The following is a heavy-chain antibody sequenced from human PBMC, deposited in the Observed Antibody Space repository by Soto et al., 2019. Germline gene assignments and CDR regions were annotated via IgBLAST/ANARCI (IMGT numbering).Heavy chain of an antibody. CDR2: ISGSGGST. D-gene: IGHD4-17*01. J-gene: IGHJ3*02. V-gene: IGHV3-23*01. CDR1: GFTFSSYA. Sequence: QSGGSLRLSCAASGFTFSSYAMSWVRQAPGKGLEWVSAISGSGGSTYYADSVKGRFTISRDNSKNTLYLQMNSLRAEDTAVYYCAKPFATGYGDYFDAFDIWGQGTMVTVSS. CDR3: AKPFATGYGDYFDAFDI.